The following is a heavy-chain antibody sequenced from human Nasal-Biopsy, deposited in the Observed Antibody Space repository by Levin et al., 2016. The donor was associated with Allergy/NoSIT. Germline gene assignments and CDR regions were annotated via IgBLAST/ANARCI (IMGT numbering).Heavy chain of an antibody. CDR2: IYPSGSS. V-gene: IGHV4-30-2*01. J-gene: IGHJ4*02. CDR1: GYSISSIGYS. D-gene: IGHD1-14*01. CDR3: ARSTPALITHFDH. Sequence: SETLSLTCTVSGYSISSIGYSWSWIRQPPGEGLEWIGYIYPSGSSYFNPSLKNRASISMDRSQNQFSLKVRSVTAADTAVYYCARSTPALITHFDHWGQGTLVTVSS.